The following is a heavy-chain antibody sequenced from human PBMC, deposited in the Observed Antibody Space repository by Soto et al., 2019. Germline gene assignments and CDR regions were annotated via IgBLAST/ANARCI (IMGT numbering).Heavy chain of an antibody. D-gene: IGHD5-12*01. CDR3: GRGRSGQIVVFH. V-gene: IGHV1-2*02. J-gene: IGHJ4*02. CDR2: IGPETGAT. Sequence: ASVKVSCKASGSTFTGHYIHLVLQAPEQGPEWMGEIGPETGATRYAQKFRGRVTMTRDMSITTVYMELNNLSPDDTAVYYCGRGRSGQIVVFHWGQGTPVTVSS. CDR1: GSTFTGHY.